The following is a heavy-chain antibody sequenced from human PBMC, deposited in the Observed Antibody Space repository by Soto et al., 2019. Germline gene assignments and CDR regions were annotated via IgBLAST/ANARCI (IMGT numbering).Heavy chain of an antibody. J-gene: IGHJ4*02. V-gene: IGHV4-59*01. CDR1: GGSITTYY. Sequence: QVQLQESGPGLVKPSETLSLTCTVSGGSITTYYWSWIRQPPGKGLEWIGYIHYEGSTNYNPSLKSRVTILVDTSQNRFSLKLTSVTAADTAVYFCARGRRSGWYHFDSWGQGTLVTVSS. CDR2: IHYEGST. CDR3: ARGRRSGWYHFDS. D-gene: IGHD6-19*01.